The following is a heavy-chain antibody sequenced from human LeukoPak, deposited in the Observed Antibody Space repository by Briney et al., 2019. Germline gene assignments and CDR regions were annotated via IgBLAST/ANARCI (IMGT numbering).Heavy chain of an antibody. CDR2: ISGNGDST. J-gene: IGHJ3*02. Sequence: PGGSLRLSCAASGFTFRRYDMSWVRQAPGKGLEWVSAISGNGDSTYYVDSVKGRFTISRDNSKNTLYLQMNSLRAEDTAVYYCALYCSGGSCYSMGGAFDIWGQGTEVTVSS. D-gene: IGHD2-15*01. CDR3: ALYCSGGSCYSMGGAFDI. V-gene: IGHV3-23*01. CDR1: GFTFRRYD.